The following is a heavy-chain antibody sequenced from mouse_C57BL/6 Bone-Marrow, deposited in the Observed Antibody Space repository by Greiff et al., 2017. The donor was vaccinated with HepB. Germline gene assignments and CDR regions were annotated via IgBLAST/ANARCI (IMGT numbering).Heavy chain of an antibody. V-gene: IGHV5-4*03. CDR2: ISDGGSYT. Sequence: EVMLVESGGGLVKPGGSLKLSCAASGFTFSSYAMSWVRQTPEKRLEWVATISDGGSYTYYPDNVKGRSTISRDNAKNNLYLQMSHLKSEDTAMYYCARGFYYGSTDWYFDVWGTGTTVTVSS. CDR3: ARGFYYGSTDWYFDV. J-gene: IGHJ1*03. CDR1: GFTFSSYA. D-gene: IGHD1-1*01.